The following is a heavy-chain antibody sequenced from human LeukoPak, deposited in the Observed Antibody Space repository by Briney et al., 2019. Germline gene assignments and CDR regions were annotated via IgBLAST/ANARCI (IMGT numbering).Heavy chain of an antibody. CDR1: GGSISSYY. D-gene: IGHD5-18*01. CDR3: SAYSYGYSPTSVYYYYAWMDV. Sequence: PSETLSLTCTVSGGSISSYYWSWIRQPPGKGLEWIGYIYYSGSTNYNPSLKSRVTISVDTSKNQFSLKLSSVTAADTAVYYCSAYSYGYSPTSVYYYYAWMDVWGPGTTVTVSS. CDR2: IYYSGST. J-gene: IGHJ6*02. V-gene: IGHV4-59*08.